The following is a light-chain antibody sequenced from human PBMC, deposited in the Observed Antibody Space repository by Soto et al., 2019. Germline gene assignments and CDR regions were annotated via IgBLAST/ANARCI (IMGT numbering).Light chain of an antibody. J-gene: IGLJ1*01. Sequence: SVLPQPPSVSGAPGQRVTISCTGSSSNIGAGYDVNWYQQLPETAPKLLIFGDSNRPSGVPDRFSGSKSGTSASLVITGLQADDEADYYCQSNDNGLSGSDVFGTGTKVTVL. CDR2: GDS. CDR1: SSNIGAGYD. V-gene: IGLV1-40*01. CDR3: QSNDNGLSGSDV.